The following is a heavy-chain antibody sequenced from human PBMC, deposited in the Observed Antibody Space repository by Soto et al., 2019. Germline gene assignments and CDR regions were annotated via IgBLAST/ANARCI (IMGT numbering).Heavy chain of an antibody. CDR3: ARGGRATILFQDY. CDR2: IYYSGST. D-gene: IGHD5-12*01. Sequence: PSETLSLTCTVSGGSISSYYWSWIRQPPGKGLEWIGYIYYSGSTNYNPSLKSRVTISVDTSKNQFSLKLSSVTAADTAVYYCARGGRATILFQDYWGQGTLVTVSS. J-gene: IGHJ4*02. CDR1: GGSISSYY. V-gene: IGHV4-59*01.